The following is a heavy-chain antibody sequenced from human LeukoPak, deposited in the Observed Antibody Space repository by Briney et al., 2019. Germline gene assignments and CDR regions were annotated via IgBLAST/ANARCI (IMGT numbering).Heavy chain of an antibody. J-gene: IGHJ3*02. Sequence: SQTLSLTCTVSGGSISSGGYYWSWIRQHPGKGLEWIGYIYYSGSTYYNPSLKSRVTISVDTSKNQFSLKLSSVTAADTAVYYCARDSGGNLVVNAFDIWGQGTMVTVSS. CDR2: IYYSGST. V-gene: IGHV4-31*03. CDR1: GGSISSGGYY. D-gene: IGHD4-23*01. CDR3: ARDSGGNLVVNAFDI.